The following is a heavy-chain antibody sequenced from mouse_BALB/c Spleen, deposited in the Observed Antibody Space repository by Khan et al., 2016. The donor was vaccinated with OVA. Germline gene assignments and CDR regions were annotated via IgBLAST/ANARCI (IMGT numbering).Heavy chain of an antibody. CDR3: ASHVAGSFAY. D-gene: IGHD1-1*01. V-gene: IGHV5-6*01. J-gene: IGHJ3*01. CDR1: GFSFSSYS. Sequence: EVQLVESGGDLVKPGGSLKLSCAASGFSFSSYSMSWVRQTPDKRLEWVATISSGGAYTYYPDIVKGRFTISRDTANTTPYLQMRSLTSEDTAMYYGASHVAGSFAYWGQGTRVTVSA. CDR2: ISSGGAYT.